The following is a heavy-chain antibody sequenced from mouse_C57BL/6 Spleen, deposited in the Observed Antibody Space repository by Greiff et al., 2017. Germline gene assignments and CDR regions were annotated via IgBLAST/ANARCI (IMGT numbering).Heavy chain of an antibody. V-gene: IGHV2-2*01. CDR1: GFSLTSYG. Sequence: QVQLKESGPGLVQPSQSLSITCTVSGFSLTSYGVHWVRQSPGKVLEWLGVIWSGGSTDYTAAFISRLSISKVNFKSQVFFKMNSLQADYTTIYYCASHGSWFAYWGQGTLVTVSA. J-gene: IGHJ3*01. CDR2: IWSGGST. CDR3: ASHGSWFAY.